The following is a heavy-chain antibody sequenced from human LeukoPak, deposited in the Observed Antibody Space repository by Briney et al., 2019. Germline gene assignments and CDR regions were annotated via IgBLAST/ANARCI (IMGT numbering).Heavy chain of an antibody. CDR3: ARDYVYAFDY. Sequence: PGGSLRLSCATSGFTFSHYGMHWVRQAPGKGLEWVAVIWSDGTNTYYGDPVKGRFTISRDNAKNALYLQMNSLRAEDTAVYFCARDYVYAFDYWGQGTLVTVSS. D-gene: IGHD2/OR15-2a*01. J-gene: IGHJ4*02. CDR1: GFTFSHYG. CDR2: IWSDGTNT. V-gene: IGHV3-33*01.